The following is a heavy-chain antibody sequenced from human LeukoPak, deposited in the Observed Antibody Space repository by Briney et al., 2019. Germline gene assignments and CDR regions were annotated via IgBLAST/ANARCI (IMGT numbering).Heavy chain of an antibody. Sequence: GGSLRLSCAASGFTFSSYSMNWVRQAPGKGLEWVSSISSSSSYIYYADSVKGRFTISRDNAKNSLYLQMNSLRAEDTAVYYCAREARYYYGSGSYVTYWGQGTLVTVSS. CDR1: GFTFSSYS. CDR3: AREARYYYGSGSYVTY. J-gene: IGHJ4*02. V-gene: IGHV3-21*01. CDR2: ISSSSSYI. D-gene: IGHD3-10*01.